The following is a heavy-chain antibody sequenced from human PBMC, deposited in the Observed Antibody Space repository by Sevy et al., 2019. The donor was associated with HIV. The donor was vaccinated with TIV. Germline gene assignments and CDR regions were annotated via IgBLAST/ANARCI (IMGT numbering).Heavy chain of an antibody. J-gene: IGHJ4*02. D-gene: IGHD3-3*01. Sequence: GGSLRLSCAASGFTFRTYSMNWLRQAPGKGLEWLSSISDDSRYIYYSDSVKGRFTISRANAKNFLFLQMNNLRVEDTAIYYCARDFTVFGVVSGIDYWGQRNLVTVSS. CDR1: GFTFRTYS. CDR3: ARDFTVFGVVSGIDY. V-gene: IGHV3-21*04. CDR2: ISDDSRYI.